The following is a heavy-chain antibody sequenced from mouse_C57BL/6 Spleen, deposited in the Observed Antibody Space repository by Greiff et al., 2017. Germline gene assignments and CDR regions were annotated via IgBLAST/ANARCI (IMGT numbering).Heavy chain of an antibody. CDR2: IWGDGST. CDR1: GFSLTSYG. Sequence: VKLMESGPGLVAPSQSLSITCTVSGFSLTSYGVSWVRQPPGKGLEWLGVIWGDGSTNYHSALISRLSLSKDNYKSKVFLKLNSLQTDDRATYYCAKPELTDIDYAMDYWGQGTSVTVSS. D-gene: IGHD4-1*01. CDR3: AKPELTDIDYAMDY. V-gene: IGHV2-3*01. J-gene: IGHJ4*01.